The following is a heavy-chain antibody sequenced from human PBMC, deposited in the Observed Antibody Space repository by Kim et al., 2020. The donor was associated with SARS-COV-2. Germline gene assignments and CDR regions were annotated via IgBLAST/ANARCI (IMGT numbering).Heavy chain of an antibody. CDR1: GGSISSSSYY. D-gene: IGHD3-22*01. Sequence: SETLSLTCTVSGGSISSSSYYWGWIRQPPGKGLEWIGSIYYSGSTYYNPPLKSRVTISVDTSKNQFSLKLSSVTAADTAVYYCARARSPPTYYYDSSGLGVDAFDIWGQGTMVTVSS. CDR3: ARARSPPTYYYDSSGLGVDAFDI. V-gene: IGHV4-39*01. CDR2: IYYSGST. J-gene: IGHJ3*02.